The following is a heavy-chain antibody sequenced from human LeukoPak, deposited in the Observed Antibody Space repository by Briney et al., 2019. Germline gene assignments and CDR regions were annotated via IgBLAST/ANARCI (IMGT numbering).Heavy chain of an antibody. CDR3: ARELAAAGMLGPQEHNWFDP. CDR2: FYHSGST. CDR1: GYSISSGYY. D-gene: IGHD6-13*01. Sequence: SGTLSLTCTVSGYSISSGYYWGWIRQPPGKGLEWIGSFYHSGSTYYNPSLKSRVTISLDTSKNQFSLKLTSVTAADTAVYYCARELAAAGMLGPQEHNWFDPWGQGTLVTVSS. J-gene: IGHJ5*02. V-gene: IGHV4-38-2*02.